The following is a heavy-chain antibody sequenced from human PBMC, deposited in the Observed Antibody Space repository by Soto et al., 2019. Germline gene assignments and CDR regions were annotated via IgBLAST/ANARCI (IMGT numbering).Heavy chain of an antibody. Sequence: QVQLVQSGGEVKKPGASVKVSCKASGYTFTIYGINWVRQAPGQGLEWMGWISPDNGNTNYAQKLQGRVTMTTDTSTSTAYMELRSLRSDDTAVYYCARALGYSGYAGMDVWGQGTTVTDSS. D-gene: IGHD5-12*01. CDR2: ISPDNGNT. V-gene: IGHV1-18*01. J-gene: IGHJ6*02. CDR1: GYTFTIYG. CDR3: ARALGYSGYAGMDV.